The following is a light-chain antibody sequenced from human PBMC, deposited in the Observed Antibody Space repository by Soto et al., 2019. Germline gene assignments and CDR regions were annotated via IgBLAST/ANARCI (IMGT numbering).Light chain of an antibody. CDR3: MQGLQTPQT. Sequence: EIVVSLSTISLPVTPGEPAAISCRSSQSLLHKNGFNYLDWYLQKPGQSPQLLIFLGSNRASGVPDRFSGSGSGTEFTLKITRVQAEDVGVYYCMQGLQTPQTFGQGTKVDIK. V-gene: IGKV2-28*01. CDR1: QSLLHKNGFNY. CDR2: LGS. J-gene: IGKJ1*01.